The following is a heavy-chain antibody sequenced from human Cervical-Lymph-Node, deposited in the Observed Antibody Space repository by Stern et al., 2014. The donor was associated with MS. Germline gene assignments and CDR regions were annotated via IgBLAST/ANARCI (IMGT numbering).Heavy chain of an antibody. V-gene: IGHV1-2*04. D-gene: IGHD6-19*01. CDR2: IKPNSGGT. J-gene: IGHJ4*02. Sequence: VQLVESGAEVKKPGASVKVSCKASGYTFTGYYMHWVRQAPGQGLEWMGWIKPNSGGTNYAQKFQGWVTMTRDTSISTAYMELSRLRSDDTAVYYCARAAAGAVAGRRSFDYWGQGTLVTVSS. CDR1: GYTFTGYY. CDR3: ARAAAGAVAGRRSFDY.